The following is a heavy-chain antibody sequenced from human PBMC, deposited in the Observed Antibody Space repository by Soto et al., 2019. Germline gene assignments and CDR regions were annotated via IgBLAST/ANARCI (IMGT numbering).Heavy chain of an antibody. CDR3: ARVHGTYSYYGMDV. Sequence: GGSLRLSCAASGFTFSSYSMNWVRQAPGKGLEWVSSISSSSSYIYYADSVKGRFTISRDNAKNSLYLQMNSLRAEDTAVYYWARVHGTYSYYGMDVWGQGNTVTVSS. J-gene: IGHJ6*02. V-gene: IGHV3-21*01. CDR1: GFTFSSYS. CDR2: ISSSSSYI.